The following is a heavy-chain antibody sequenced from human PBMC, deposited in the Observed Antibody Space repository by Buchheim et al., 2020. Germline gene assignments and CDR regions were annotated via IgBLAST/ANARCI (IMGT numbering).Heavy chain of an antibody. D-gene: IGHD3-10*01. V-gene: IGHV3-21*01. CDR1: GFTFSSYS. CDR3: AIRGEVYWYFDL. J-gene: IGHJ2*01. CDR2: ITSRSNYI. Sequence: EVQLVESGGGLVKPGGSLRLSCAASGFTFSSYSMNWVRQAPGRGLEWVSSITSRSNYIDYADSVRGRFTIPREGAKNSLFLQMNSLRAEDTAVYYCAIRGEVYWYFDLWGRGAL.